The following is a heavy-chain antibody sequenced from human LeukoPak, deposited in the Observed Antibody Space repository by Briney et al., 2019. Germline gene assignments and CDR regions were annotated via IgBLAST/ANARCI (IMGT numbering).Heavy chain of an antibody. CDR3: AKVPYSDYGAGRPPFMDV. D-gene: IGHD3-10*01. Sequence: GESLRLSCAASGVTFSNYAMSWVRQTAGKGLEWVSTITDSGGTTYYADSVKGRFTISRDNSKHTLYLQMNSLRDEDTAVYYRAKVPYSDYGAGRPPFMDVWGHGTTVAISS. V-gene: IGHV3-23*01. J-gene: IGHJ6*02. CDR2: ITDSGGTT. CDR1: GVTFSNYA.